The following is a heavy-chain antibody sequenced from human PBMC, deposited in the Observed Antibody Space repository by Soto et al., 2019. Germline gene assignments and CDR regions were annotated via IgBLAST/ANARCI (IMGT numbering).Heavy chain of an antibody. D-gene: IGHD2-8*02. Sequence: GGSLRLSCTASGFSLSRYGLHWVRQAPGKGLEWVAGLWSDGIKTSYTDSVKGRFTISRDTSKNMLYLQMNSLGAEDTAVYYCARDLNYWSLLIDHWGQGTMVTVYS. J-gene: IGHJ4*02. CDR2: LWSDGIKT. CDR1: GFSLSRYG. V-gene: IGHV3-33*01. CDR3: ARDLNYWSLLIDH.